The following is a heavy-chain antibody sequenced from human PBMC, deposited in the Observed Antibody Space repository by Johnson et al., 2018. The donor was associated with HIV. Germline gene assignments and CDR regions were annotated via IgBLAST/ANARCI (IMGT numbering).Heavy chain of an antibody. V-gene: IGHV3-30*03. CDR1: GFTFSTYG. Sequence: QVQLVESGGGVVQPGRSLRLSCAASGFTFSTYGMHWVRQAPGKGQGWVAFISYDGRNKYYADSVKGRFTISRDNSKNTLYLQMNSLRAEDTAVYYCATSTASDAFDIWGQGTMVTVSS. CDR2: ISYDGRNK. CDR3: ATSTASDAFDI. D-gene: IGHD1-1*01. J-gene: IGHJ3*02.